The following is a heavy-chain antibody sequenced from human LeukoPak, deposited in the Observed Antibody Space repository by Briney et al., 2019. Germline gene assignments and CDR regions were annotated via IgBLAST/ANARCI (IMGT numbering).Heavy chain of an antibody. Sequence: SETLSLTCTVSGGSISSYYWSWIRQPPGKGLEWIGYIYYSGSTNYNPSLKSRVTISVDTSKNQFSMKLSYVTAADTAVYYCARGGYDFWSGYSPWFDPWGQGTLVTVSS. J-gene: IGHJ5*02. V-gene: IGHV4-59*01. CDR3: ARGGYDFWSGYSPWFDP. CDR2: IYYSGST. D-gene: IGHD3-3*01. CDR1: GGSISSYY.